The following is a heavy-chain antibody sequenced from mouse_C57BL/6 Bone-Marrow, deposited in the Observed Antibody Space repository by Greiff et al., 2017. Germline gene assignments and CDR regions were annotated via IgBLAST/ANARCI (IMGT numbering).Heavy chain of an antibody. CDR2: ISYDGSN. CDR1: GYSITSGYY. J-gene: IGHJ3*01. D-gene: IGHD1-1*01. Sequence: VQLKESGPGLVKPSPSLSLTCSVTGYSITSGYYWNWIRQFPGNKLEWMGYISYDGSNNYNPSLKNRISITRDTSKNQFFLKLNSVTTEDTATYYCARGYYGAYWGQGTLVTVSA. V-gene: IGHV3-6*01. CDR3: ARGYYGAY.